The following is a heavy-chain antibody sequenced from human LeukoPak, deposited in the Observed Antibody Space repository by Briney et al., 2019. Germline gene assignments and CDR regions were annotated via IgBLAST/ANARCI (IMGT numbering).Heavy chain of an antibody. D-gene: IGHD2-15*01. V-gene: IGHV3-21*01. CDR3: ARSLVADIVVVVAATDLGY. J-gene: IGHJ4*02. CDR1: GFTFSSYS. Sequence: GGSLRLSCAPSGFTFSSYSMNWVRQAPGKGLEWVSSISSSSSYIYYADSVKGRFTISRDNAKNSLYLQMNSLSAEDTAVYYCARSLVADIVVVVAATDLGYWGQGTLVTVSS. CDR2: ISSSSSYI.